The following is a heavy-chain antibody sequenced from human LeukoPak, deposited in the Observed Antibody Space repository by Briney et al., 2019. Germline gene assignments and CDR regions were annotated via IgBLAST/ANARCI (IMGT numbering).Heavy chain of an antibody. CDR1: GYTFTSYG. Sequence: ASVKASCKASGYTFTSYGISWVRQAPGQGLEWMGWISAYNGNTNYAQKLQGRVTMTTDTSTSTAYMELRSLRSDDTAVYYCARIIEVVAAAAYYFDYWGQGTLVTVSS. J-gene: IGHJ4*02. V-gene: IGHV1-18*01. D-gene: IGHD6-13*01. CDR2: ISAYNGNT. CDR3: ARIIEVVAAAAYYFDY.